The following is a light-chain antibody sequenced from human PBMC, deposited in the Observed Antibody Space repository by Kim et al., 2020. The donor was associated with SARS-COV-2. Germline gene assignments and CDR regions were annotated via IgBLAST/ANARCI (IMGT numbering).Light chain of an antibody. CDR1: SSDVGNYNL. CDR3: CSFGGSSTYV. J-gene: IGLJ1*01. Sequence: GQSIPFSCTGTSSDVGNYNLVSWYQQHPGKAPTLIIYEVNKRPSGVSNRFSGSKSGNTASLTISGLQAEDEADYYCCSFGGSSTYVFGTGTKVTVL. V-gene: IGLV2-23*02. CDR2: EVN.